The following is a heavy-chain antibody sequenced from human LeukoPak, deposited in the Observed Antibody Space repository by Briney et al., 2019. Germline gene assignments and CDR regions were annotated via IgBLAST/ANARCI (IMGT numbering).Heavy chain of an antibody. V-gene: IGHV3-33*01. J-gene: IGHJ4*02. CDR2: IWYDGSNK. Sequence: GGSLRLSCAASGFTFSSYGMHWVRQAPGKGLEWVAVIWYDGSNKYYADSVKGRFTISRDNSKNTMYLEMNSLRVEDTAVYRCARDLRGPHDIWGQGTLVTVSS. CDR1: GFTFSSYG. D-gene: IGHD3-10*01. CDR3: ARDLRGPHDI.